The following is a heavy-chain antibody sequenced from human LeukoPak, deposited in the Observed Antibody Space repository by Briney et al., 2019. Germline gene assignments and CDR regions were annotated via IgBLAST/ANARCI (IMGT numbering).Heavy chain of an antibody. D-gene: IGHD2-2*02. CDR2: GYYSGST. CDR1: GGSIRSYY. V-gene: IGHV4-59*01. J-gene: IGHJ4*02. CDR3: ARGFCSNTRCYKEMATILPDY. Sequence: SETLSLTCTVSGGSIRSYYWSWIRQPPGKGLEWIGYGYYSGSTNYNPSLKSRVTISVDTSKSQFSLKLRSVTAADTAVYYCARGFCSNTRCYKEMATILPDYWGQGALVTVSS.